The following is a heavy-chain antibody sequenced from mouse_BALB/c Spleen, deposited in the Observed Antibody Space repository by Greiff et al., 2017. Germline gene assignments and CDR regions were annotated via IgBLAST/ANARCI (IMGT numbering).Heavy chain of an antibody. V-gene: IGHV5-6-3*01. D-gene: IGHD6-2*01. J-gene: IGHJ3*01. CDR1: GFTFSSYG. CDR2: IISNGGST. CDR3: SRGLRFCAFAD. Sequence: EVHLVESGGGLVQPGGSLKLSCAASGFTFSSYGMSWVRQTPDKRLELVATIISNGGSTYYPDSVKGRSTIARDNAKNTLYLQLSSLKSEDSAVYYCSRGLRFCAFADWGQGTLVTVSA.